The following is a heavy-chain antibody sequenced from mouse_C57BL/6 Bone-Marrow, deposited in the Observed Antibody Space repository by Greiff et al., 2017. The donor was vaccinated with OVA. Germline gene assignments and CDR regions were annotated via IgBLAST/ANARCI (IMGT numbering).Heavy chain of an antibody. CDR2: IYPGSGNT. CDR3: ARRAIDY. Sequence: QVQLQQSGPELVKPGASVKISCKASGYSFTSYYIHWVKQRPGQGLEWIGWIYPGSGNTKYNEKFKGKATLTADTSSSTAYMQLSSLTSEDYDVYCCARRAIDYWGQGTTLTVSS. J-gene: IGHJ2*01. CDR1: GYSFTSYY. V-gene: IGHV1-66*01.